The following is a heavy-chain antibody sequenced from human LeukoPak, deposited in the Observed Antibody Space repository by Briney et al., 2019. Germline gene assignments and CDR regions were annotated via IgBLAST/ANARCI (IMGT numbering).Heavy chain of an antibody. CDR1: GFTVSSNY. D-gene: IGHD2/OR15-2a*01. CDR3: ARGFRIAHDAFDI. CDR2: IYSGGST. Sequence: GGSLRLSCAASGFTVSSNYMSWVRQAPGKGLEWVSVIYSGGSTYYADSVKGRFTISRDNSKNTLYLQMNSLRAEDTAVYYCARGFRIAHDAFDIWRQGTMVTVSS. J-gene: IGHJ3*02. V-gene: IGHV3-66*02.